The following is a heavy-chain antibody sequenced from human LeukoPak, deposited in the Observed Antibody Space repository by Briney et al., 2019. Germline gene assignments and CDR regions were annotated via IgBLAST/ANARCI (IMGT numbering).Heavy chain of an antibody. CDR1: GYSFTNYW. CDR3: ARSPVPATIVARAFDV. D-gene: IGHD2-2*02. Sequence: GESLKISCKASGYSFTNYWIGWVRQVPGQGLEWMGIIYPGDSDTRYSPSFQGQVTISADKSITAASLQWSSLKASDSAIYYCARSPVPATIVARAFDVWGPGTMVTVSS. CDR2: IYPGDSDT. V-gene: IGHV5-51*01. J-gene: IGHJ3*01.